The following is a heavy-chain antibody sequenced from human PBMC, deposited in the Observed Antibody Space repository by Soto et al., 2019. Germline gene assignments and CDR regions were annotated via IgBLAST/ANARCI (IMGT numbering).Heavy chain of an antibody. J-gene: IGHJ4*02. V-gene: IGHV3-33*01. D-gene: IGHD3-22*01. CDR2: IWYDGSNK. CDR3: ARGDYHDSSGYYYPFDC. Sequence: QVQLVESGGGVVQPGRSLRLSCAASGFTFSSYGMHWVRQAPGKGLEWVAVIWYDGSNKYYAYSVKGRFTISRDNSKNTLYLQMNSLRAEDTAVYYCARGDYHDSSGYYYPFDCWGQGSLVTVSS. CDR1: GFTFSSYG.